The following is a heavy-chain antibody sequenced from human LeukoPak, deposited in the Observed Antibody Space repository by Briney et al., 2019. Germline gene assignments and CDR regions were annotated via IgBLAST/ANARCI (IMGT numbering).Heavy chain of an antibody. V-gene: IGHV3-30*18. CDR3: AKGLAKWANYYGMDD. CDR1: GFAFNNFG. CDR2: ISYHGSDK. J-gene: IGHJ6*02. D-gene: IGHD2-8*01. Sequence: GGSLRLSCAASGFAFNNFGMHWVRQAPGKGLEWVAVISYHGSDKYYADSVKGRFSISRDKSKNTLDLEMNSLKHEDTAVYFCAKGLAKWANYYGMDDWGQGTTVTVSS.